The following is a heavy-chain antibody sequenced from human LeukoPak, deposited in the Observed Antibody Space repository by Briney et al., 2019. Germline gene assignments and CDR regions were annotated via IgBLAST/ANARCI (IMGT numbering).Heavy chain of an antibody. V-gene: IGHV1-69*05. CDR2: IIPIFGTA. CDR3: ARGFVYARYDNWFDP. D-gene: IGHD2-8*01. CDR1: GGTFSSYA. Sequence: ASVKVSCKASGGTFSSYAISWVRQAPGQGLEWMGGIIPIFGTANYAQKFQGRVTITTDESTSTAYMELSSLRSEDTAVYYCARGFVYARYDNWFDPWGQGTLVTVSS. J-gene: IGHJ5*02.